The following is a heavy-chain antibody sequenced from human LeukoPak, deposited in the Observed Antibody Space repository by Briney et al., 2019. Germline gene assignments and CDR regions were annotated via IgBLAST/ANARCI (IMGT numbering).Heavy chain of an antibody. Sequence: ASVKVSCKASGYTFTGYYMHWVRQAPGQGLEWMGWINTNTGNPTYAQGSTGRFVFSLDTSVSTAYLQISSLKAEDTAVYYCARDVSSSWYVYYYYGMDVWGQGTTVTVSS. CDR3: ARDVSSSWYVYYYYGMDV. V-gene: IGHV7-4-1*02. CDR1: GYTFTGYY. D-gene: IGHD6-13*01. J-gene: IGHJ6*02. CDR2: INTNTGNP.